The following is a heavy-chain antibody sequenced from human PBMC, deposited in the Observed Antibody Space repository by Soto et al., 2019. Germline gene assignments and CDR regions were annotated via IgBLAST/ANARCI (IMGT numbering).Heavy chain of an antibody. V-gene: IGHV5-10-1*01. CDR3: ARVERFGPTGY. Sequence: GESLKISCKGSGYSFTSYWISWVRQMPGKGLEWMGRIYPSDSSTNYSPSFQGHVTISADKCISTAYLQWSSLTASDTAMYYCARVERFGPTGYWGQGTRGTVSS. CDR2: IYPSDSST. D-gene: IGHD3-10*01. CDR1: GYSFTSYW. J-gene: IGHJ4*02.